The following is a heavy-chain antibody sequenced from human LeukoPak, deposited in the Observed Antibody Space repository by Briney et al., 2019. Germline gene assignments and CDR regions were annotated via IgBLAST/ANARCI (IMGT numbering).Heavy chain of an antibody. V-gene: IGHV4-61*02. CDR3: ARQRAYWFDP. Sequence: SETLSLTCTVSGGSISSGSYYWSWIRQPAGKGLEWIGRIYTSGSTNYNPSLKSRVTMSVDTSKNQFSLKLSSVTAADTAVYYCARQRAYWFDPWGQGTLVTVSS. J-gene: IGHJ5*02. CDR1: GGSISSGSYY. CDR2: IYTSGST.